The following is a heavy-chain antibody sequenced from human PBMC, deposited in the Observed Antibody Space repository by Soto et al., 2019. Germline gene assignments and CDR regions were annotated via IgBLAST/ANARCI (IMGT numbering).Heavy chain of an antibody. D-gene: IGHD6-13*01. CDR3: ARDPSPGIAAAGTAFDI. J-gene: IGHJ3*02. CDR2: INPNSGGT. Sequence: ASVKVSCKASGYTFTGYYMHWVRQAPGQGLEWMGWINPNSGGTNYAQKFQGWVTMTRDTAISTAYMELSRLRSDDTAVYCCARDPSPGIAAAGTAFDIWGQGTMVTVSS. CDR1: GYTFTGYY. V-gene: IGHV1-2*04.